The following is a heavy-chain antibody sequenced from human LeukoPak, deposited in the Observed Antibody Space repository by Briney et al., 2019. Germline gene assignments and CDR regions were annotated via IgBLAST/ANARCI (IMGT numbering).Heavy chain of an antibody. CDR1: GGSFSGYY. V-gene: IGHV4-34*01. Sequence: SETLSLTCAVYGGSFSGYYLSWIRQPPGKGLEWIGEINHSGSTNYNPSLKSRVTISVDTSKNPFSLKLSSVTAADTAVYYCARVSGDYVWGSYRYYYFDYWGQGTLVTVSS. CDR2: INHSGST. CDR3: ARVSGDYVWGSYRYYYFDY. J-gene: IGHJ4*02. D-gene: IGHD3-16*02.